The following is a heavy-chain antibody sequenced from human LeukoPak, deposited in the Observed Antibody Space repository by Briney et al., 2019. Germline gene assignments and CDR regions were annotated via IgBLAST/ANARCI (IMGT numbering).Heavy chain of an antibody. CDR1: GFTFSNAW. J-gene: IGHJ4*02. V-gene: IGHV3-20*04. D-gene: IGHD2-21*02. CDR2: INWNGGST. CDR3: ARGAYCGGDCYLSADY. Sequence: GGSLRLSCAASGFTFSNAWMSWVRQAPGKGLELVSGINWNGGSTGYADSVKGRFTISRDNAKNSLYLQMNSLRAEDTALYYCARGAYCGGDCYLSADYWGQGTLVTVSS.